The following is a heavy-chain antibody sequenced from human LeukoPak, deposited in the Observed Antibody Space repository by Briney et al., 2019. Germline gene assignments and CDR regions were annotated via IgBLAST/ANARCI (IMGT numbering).Heavy chain of an antibody. J-gene: IGHJ4*02. Sequence: PSETLSLTCAVSGGSISSNNWWGWVRQPPGKGLEWIGYIYYSGSTNYNPSLKSRVTISVDTSKNQFSLKLSSVTAADTAVYYCAREYSGYVTHWGYFDYWGQGTLVTVSS. CDR2: IYYSGST. V-gene: IGHV4-4*02. D-gene: IGHD5-12*01. CDR1: GGSISSNNW. CDR3: AREYSGYVTHWGYFDY.